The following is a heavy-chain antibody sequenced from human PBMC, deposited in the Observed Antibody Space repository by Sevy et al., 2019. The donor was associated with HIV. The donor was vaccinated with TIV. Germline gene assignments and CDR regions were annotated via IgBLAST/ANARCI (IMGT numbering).Heavy chain of an antibody. CDR1: GGTFSSYA. J-gene: IGHJ4*02. D-gene: IGHD3-22*01. CDR2: IIPIFGTA. Sequence: ASVKDSCKASGGTFSSYAISWVRQAPGQGLEWMGGIIPIFGTANYAQKFQGRVTITADKSTSTAYMELSSLRSEDTAVYYCASQRGYYYDSSGYLDYWGQGTLVTVSS. V-gene: IGHV1-69*06. CDR3: ASQRGYYYDSSGYLDY.